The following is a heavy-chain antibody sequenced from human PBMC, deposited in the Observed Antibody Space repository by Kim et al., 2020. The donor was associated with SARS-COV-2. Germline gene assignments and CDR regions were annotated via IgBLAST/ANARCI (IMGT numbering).Heavy chain of an antibody. CDR2: INHSGST. CDR1: GGSFSGYY. Sequence: SETLSLTCAVYGGSFSGYYWSWIRQPPGKGLEWIREINHSGSTNYNPSLKSRVTISVDTSKNQFSLKLSSVTAADTAVYYCARGGTTVRGWSSSYYYYMDVWGKGTTVTVSS. CDR3: ARGGTTVRGWSSSYYYYMDV. D-gene: IGHD4-17*01. V-gene: IGHV4-34*01. J-gene: IGHJ6*03.